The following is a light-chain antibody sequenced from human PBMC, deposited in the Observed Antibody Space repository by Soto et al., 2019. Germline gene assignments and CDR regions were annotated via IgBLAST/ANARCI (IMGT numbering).Light chain of an antibody. CDR1: QSVSSNY. J-gene: IGKJ1*01. CDR2: GAS. V-gene: IGKV3-20*01. CDR3: QQYGSSPWT. Sequence: EIVLTQSPGPLSLSPGERATLSCRASQSVSSNYLAWYQQKPGQAPSPLIYGASSRATGIPDRFSGSGAGTDFTLTISRLESEDFAVYYCQQYGSSPWTFGQGTKVEIK.